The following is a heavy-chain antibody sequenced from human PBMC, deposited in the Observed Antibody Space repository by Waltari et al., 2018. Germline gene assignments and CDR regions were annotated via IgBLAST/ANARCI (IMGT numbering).Heavy chain of an antibody. V-gene: IGHV4-59*01. J-gene: IGHJ4*02. D-gene: IGHD1-1*01. CDR2: VSYGGST. CDR3: GRSSGPYNSLDS. Sequence: QAPLQESGPALLKPSETLSLTSSVSIGSTRTFWWNWIRQPPGKGLEWIGYVSYGGSTKYSPAFESRVSMFEDRSKNQVALRLTSVTAADTAVYYCGRSSGPYNSLDSWGQGTLVTVSS. CDR1: IGSTRTFW.